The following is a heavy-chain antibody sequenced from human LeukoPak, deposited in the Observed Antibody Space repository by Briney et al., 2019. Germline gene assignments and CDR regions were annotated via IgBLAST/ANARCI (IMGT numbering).Heavy chain of an antibody. Sequence: TGGCLRLSCAASGFTLSSYWMYWVRQAPGKGLEWVASIKQDESEKYYGDSVKGRFAVSRDNAKNSLFLQMTSLRAEDTAVYYCARDCGYYAFDIWGQGTMVTVSS. CDR1: GFTLSSYW. D-gene: IGHD2-15*01. J-gene: IGHJ3*02. CDR2: IKQDESEK. CDR3: ARDCGYYAFDI. V-gene: IGHV3-7*01.